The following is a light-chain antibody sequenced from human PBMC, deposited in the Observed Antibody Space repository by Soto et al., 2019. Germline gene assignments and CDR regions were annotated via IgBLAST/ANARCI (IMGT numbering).Light chain of an antibody. CDR3: SSYTTTSTAV. CDR1: SSDIGAYNY. CDR2: EVS. Sequence: QSALTQPASVSGSPGQSITISCTGTSSDIGAYNYVSWYQQYPGKAPQLMIYEVSNRPSGVSNRFSGSKSGNTASLTISGLQAEDEADYYCSSYTTTSTAVFGGGTPLTVL. V-gene: IGLV2-14*01. J-gene: IGLJ7*01.